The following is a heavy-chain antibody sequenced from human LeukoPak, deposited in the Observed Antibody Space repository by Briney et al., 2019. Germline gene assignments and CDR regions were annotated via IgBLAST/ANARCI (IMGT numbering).Heavy chain of an antibody. V-gene: IGHV4-39*01. CDR1: GDSIGSSSYY. CDR3: ARHSRTPGIAVAGRLD. Sequence: SETLSLTCTVSGDSIGSSSYYWGWIRQPPGKGLEWIGSIYYSGSTYYNPSLKSRVTISVDTSKNQFSLKLSSVTAADTAVYYCARHSRTPGIAVAGRLDWGQGTLVTVSS. CDR2: IYYSGST. J-gene: IGHJ4*02. D-gene: IGHD6-19*01.